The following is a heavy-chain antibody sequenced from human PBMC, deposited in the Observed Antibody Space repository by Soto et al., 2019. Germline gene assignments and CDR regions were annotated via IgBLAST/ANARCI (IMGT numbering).Heavy chain of an antibody. V-gene: IGHV3-48*02. CDR1: GFTFSSYS. CDR3: ARKGQLRYFGFFSMDV. CDR2: ISSSSSTI. D-gene: IGHD3-9*01. Sequence: GGSLRLSCAASGFTFSSYSMNWVRQAPGKGLEWVSYISSSSSTIYYADSVKGRFTISRDNAKNSLYLQMNSLRDEDTAVYYCARKGQLRYFGFFSMDVWGQGTTVTVSS. J-gene: IGHJ6*02.